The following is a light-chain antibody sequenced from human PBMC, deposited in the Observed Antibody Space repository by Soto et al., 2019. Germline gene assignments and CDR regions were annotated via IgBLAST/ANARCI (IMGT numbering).Light chain of an antibody. CDR2: DVT. Sequence: QSALTQPRSVSGSPGQSVTISCTGTSSDVGGHNSVSWYQQYPDKAPKLMIYDVTKRPSGVPERFSGSKSANTASLTISGLQPDDESDYYCCSYADNYTLVFGGGTKLTVL. CDR1: SSDVGGHNS. J-gene: IGLJ3*02. CDR3: CSYADNYTLV. V-gene: IGLV2-11*01.